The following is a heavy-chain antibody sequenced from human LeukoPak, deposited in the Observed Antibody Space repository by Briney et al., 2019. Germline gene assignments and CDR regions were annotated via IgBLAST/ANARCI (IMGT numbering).Heavy chain of an antibody. CDR2: IWYDGSNK. J-gene: IGHJ4*02. Sequence: GRSLRLSCAASGFTFSSYSMHWVRQAPGKGLEWVAVIWYDGSNKYYADSVKGRFTISRDNSKNTLYLQMNSLRAEDTAVYYCAKAACSSTSCYFYFDYWGQGTLVTVSS. D-gene: IGHD2-2*01. V-gene: IGHV3-33*06. CDR1: GFTFSSYS. CDR3: AKAACSSTSCYFYFDY.